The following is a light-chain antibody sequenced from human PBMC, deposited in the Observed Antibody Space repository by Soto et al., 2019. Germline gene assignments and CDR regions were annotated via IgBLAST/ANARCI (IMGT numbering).Light chain of an antibody. CDR3: QQYSSHLST. J-gene: IGKJ1*01. Sequence: DIQITQSPSALSASALDRVTITCLASQNIDDYLAWYQLKPGKVPKLLIYRASNLQSGVPSRFSGSGSGTEFTLTISSLQPDDFATYYCQQYSSHLSTFGQGTKGDIK. CDR2: RAS. V-gene: IGKV1-5*03. CDR1: QNIDDY.